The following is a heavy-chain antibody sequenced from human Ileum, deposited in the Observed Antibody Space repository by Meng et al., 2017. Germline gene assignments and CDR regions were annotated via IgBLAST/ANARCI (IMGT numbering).Heavy chain of an antibody. CDR3: ARHGGYSQDF. CDR1: CCSICSNTY. CDR2: ISHSGSA. D-gene: IGHD4-23*01. J-gene: IGHJ4*02. V-gene: IGHV4-4*02. Sequence: CPVPAEPSAPLSLPCAVCCCSICSNTYWRWARQPPGKGLEWIGQISHSGSAYYNPSLKSRVTMSVDKSKSQFSLMLTSVTAADTAIYYCARHGGYSQDFWGQGTLVTVSS.